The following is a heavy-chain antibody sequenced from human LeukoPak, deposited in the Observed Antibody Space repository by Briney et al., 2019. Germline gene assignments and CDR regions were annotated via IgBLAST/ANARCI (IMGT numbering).Heavy chain of an antibody. J-gene: IGHJ5*02. Sequence: GGSLRLSCAASGFTVSNNYMRWVRQAPGKGLEWVSLIYSGGSTYYADSVKGRFTISRDNSKNTLDLQMNSLRAEDTAVYYCARDSIGWGLDPWGQGTLVTVSS. V-gene: IGHV3-66*01. CDR2: IYSGGST. D-gene: IGHD2-21*02. CDR1: GFTVSNNY. CDR3: ARDSIGWGLDP.